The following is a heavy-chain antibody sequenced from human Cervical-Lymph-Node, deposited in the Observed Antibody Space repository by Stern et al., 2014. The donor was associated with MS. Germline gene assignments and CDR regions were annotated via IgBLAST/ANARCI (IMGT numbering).Heavy chain of an antibody. CDR1: GGSMKSYH. D-gene: IGHD2-15*01. CDR3: ARQGYCSGGSCYYWYFDL. Sequence: QLQLQESGPGLVKPSETLSLTCTVSGGSMKSYHWGWIRQSPVKGLDWIGTIYYSGSTYYNPSLKSRVTISVDSYNTQFSLRLTSLTAADTAVYYCARQGYCSGGSCYYWYFDLWGRGTLVTVSS. J-gene: IGHJ2*01. CDR2: IYYSGST. V-gene: IGHV4-39*01.